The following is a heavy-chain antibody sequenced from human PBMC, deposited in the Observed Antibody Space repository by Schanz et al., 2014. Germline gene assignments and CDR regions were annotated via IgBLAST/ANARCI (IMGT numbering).Heavy chain of an antibody. Sequence: EVQLVESGGGLVQPGRSLRLSCVASGFRFDDYAMHWVRQAPGKGLEWVSSISWNSGSIDYADSVKGRFTISRDNAKNSLYLQMNSLRTEDTAVYYCAGGEYQLLYGNWGQGTLVTVSS. CDR3: AGGEYQLLYGN. D-gene: IGHD2-2*02. CDR1: GFRFDDYA. V-gene: IGHV3-9*01. J-gene: IGHJ4*02. CDR2: ISWNSGSI.